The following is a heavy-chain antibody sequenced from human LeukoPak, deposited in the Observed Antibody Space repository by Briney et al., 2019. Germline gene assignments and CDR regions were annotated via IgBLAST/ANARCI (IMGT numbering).Heavy chain of an antibody. CDR2: IYYSGST. Sequence: SETLSLTCTVSGGSISSSSYYWGWIRQPPGKGLEWLGSIYYSGSTYYNPSLKSRVTISVDTSKNQFSLKLSSVTAADTAVYYCARLDGSGSYRVSKFYIDYWGQGTLVTVSS. J-gene: IGHJ4*02. D-gene: IGHD3-10*01. CDR1: GGSISSSSYY. CDR3: ARLDGSGSYRVSKFYIDY. V-gene: IGHV4-39*01.